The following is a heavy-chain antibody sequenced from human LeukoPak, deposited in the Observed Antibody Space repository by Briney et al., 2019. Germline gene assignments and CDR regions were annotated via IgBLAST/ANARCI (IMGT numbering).Heavy chain of an antibody. CDR2: ISSSSSTI. Sequence: PGGSLRLSCAASGFTFSSYSMNWVRQAPGKGLEWVSYISSSSSTIYYADSVKGRFTISRDNAKTSLYLQMNSLRAEDTAVYYCARDPYSGYDLQAFDYWGQGTLVTVSS. D-gene: IGHD5-12*01. CDR3: ARDPYSGYDLQAFDY. V-gene: IGHV3-48*01. CDR1: GFTFSSYS. J-gene: IGHJ4*02.